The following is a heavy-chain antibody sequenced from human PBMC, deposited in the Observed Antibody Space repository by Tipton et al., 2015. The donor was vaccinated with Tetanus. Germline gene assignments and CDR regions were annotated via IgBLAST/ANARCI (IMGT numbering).Heavy chain of an antibody. CDR3: GKQNGGRWVVDH. CDR2: ISGHSTYI. V-gene: IGHV3-21*04. CDR1: GFNFGDFN. J-gene: IGHJ4*02. Sequence: SLRLSCQGSGFNFGDFNMNWIRQTPGKGLQWVSSISGHSTYIHYAESVRGRFSVSRDNAENSLYLQVDSLSADDTAVYYCGKQNGGRWVVDHWGQGTLVTVSS. D-gene: IGHD4-23*01.